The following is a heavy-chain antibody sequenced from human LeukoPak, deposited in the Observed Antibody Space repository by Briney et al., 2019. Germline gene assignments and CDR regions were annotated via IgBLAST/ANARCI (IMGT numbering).Heavy chain of an antibody. CDR2: INHSGST. V-gene: IGHV4-34*01. CDR3: ARGRDIVGPDWFDP. Sequence: SETLSLTCAVYGGSFSGYYWSWIRQPPGKGLEWIGEINHSGSTNYNPSLKSRVTISVDTSKNQFSLKLSSVTAAHTAVYYCARGRDIVGPDWFDPWGQGTLVTVSS. CDR1: GGSFSGYY. D-gene: IGHD2-15*01. J-gene: IGHJ5*02.